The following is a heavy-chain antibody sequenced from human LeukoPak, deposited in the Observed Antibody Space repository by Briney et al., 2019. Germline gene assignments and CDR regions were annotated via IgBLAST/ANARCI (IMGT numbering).Heavy chain of an antibody. V-gene: IGHV1-69*13. CDR1: GGTFSSYA. CDR3: ASEGSYDSDYGIDY. Sequence: GASVKVSCKASGGTFSSYAISWVRQAPGQGLERMGGIIPIFGTANYAQKFQGRVTITADESTSTAYMELSSLRSEDTAVYYCASEGSYDSDYGIDYWGQGTLVTVSS. J-gene: IGHJ4*02. D-gene: IGHD4-17*01. CDR2: IIPIFGTA.